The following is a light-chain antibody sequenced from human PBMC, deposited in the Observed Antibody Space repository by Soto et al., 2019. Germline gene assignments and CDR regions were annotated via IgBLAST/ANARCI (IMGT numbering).Light chain of an antibody. J-gene: IGKJ5*01. CDR3: QQYGSSIT. CDR2: GAS. Sequence: DIVLTQSPGTLSLSPGERVTLSCRASQSVSSSYLTWYQQKPGQAPRLLIYGASDRATGIPDRFSGSGSGTDFTLTVSRLEPEDFAVYYCQQYGSSITFGQGKRLEIK. CDR1: QSVSSSY. V-gene: IGKV3-20*01.